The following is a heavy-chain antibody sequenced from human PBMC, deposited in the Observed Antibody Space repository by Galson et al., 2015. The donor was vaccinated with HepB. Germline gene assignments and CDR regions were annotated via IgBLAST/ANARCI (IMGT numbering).Heavy chain of an antibody. Sequence: LRLSCAASGFTFSYYAMSWVRQAPGKGLEWVSAITPSGDNTYSADSMKGGFTISRDNSQNTLFLQMNSLRADDTAIYFCAKVFPEKTDGWYRQALYYLDSWGQGTVAAVSS. D-gene: IGHD6-19*01. CDR2: ITPSGDNT. CDR1: GFTFSYYA. CDR3: AKVFPEKTDGWYRQALYYLDS. V-gene: IGHV3-23*01. J-gene: IGHJ4*02.